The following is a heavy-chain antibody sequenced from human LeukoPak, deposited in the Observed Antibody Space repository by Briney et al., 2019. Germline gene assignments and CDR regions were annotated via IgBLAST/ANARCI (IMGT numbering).Heavy chain of an antibody. CDR1: GYTFTGYY. CDR3: ARSGYYYGLDV. Sequence: ASVKVSCKTSGYTFTGYYIHWVRQAPGQGLEWMGWISSNSGGTNYAQKFQGRVTMTRDTSISTTYVELSRLRSDDTAVYYCARSGYYYGLDVWGQGTTVTVPS. CDR2: ISSNSGGT. J-gene: IGHJ6*02. V-gene: IGHV1-2*02. D-gene: IGHD3-10*01.